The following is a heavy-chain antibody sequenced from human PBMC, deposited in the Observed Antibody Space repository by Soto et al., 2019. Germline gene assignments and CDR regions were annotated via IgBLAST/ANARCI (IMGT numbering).Heavy chain of an antibody. CDR2: IYYSGST. D-gene: IGHD2-21*02. V-gene: IGHV4-31*03. CDR3: ARSEVTTIRRYYFDY. CDR1: GGSISNGGYC. J-gene: IGHJ4*02. Sequence: SQTHSLSYTVSGGSISNGGYCWSWIRQHPGKGLEWIGYIYYSGSTYYNPSLKSRVTISVDTSKNQFSLKLSSVTAADTAVYYCARSEVTTIRRYYFDYWGQGTLVTVSS.